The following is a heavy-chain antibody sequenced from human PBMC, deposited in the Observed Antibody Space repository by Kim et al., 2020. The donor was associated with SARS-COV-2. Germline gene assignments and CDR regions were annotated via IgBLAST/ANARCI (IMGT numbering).Heavy chain of an antibody. Sequence: SETLSLTCTVSGGSISNSNYYWGWIRQPPGKGLELEWIGSIYYSGIDYYNPSLKSRVIISVDMSKNQFSLKVNSVTAADTAVYYCVRHPTPGITAGGAIDYWGQGILVTVSS. D-gene: IGHD6-13*01. CDR2: IYYSGID. CDR3: VRHPTPGITAGGAIDY. CDR1: GGSISNSNYY. V-gene: IGHV4-39*01. J-gene: IGHJ4*02.